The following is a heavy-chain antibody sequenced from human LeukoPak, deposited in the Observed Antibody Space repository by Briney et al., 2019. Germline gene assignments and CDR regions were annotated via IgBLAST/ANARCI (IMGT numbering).Heavy chain of an antibody. Sequence: SETLSLTCTVSGGSISSSSYYWGWIRQPPGTGLEWIGSIYYSGSTYYNPSLTSRVTISVDTSKNQFSLKLSSVTAADTAVYYCARDRYYYDSSGSTHAFDIWGQGTMVTVSS. CDR2: IYYSGST. V-gene: IGHV4-39*07. CDR1: GGSISSSSYY. CDR3: ARDRYYYDSSGSTHAFDI. D-gene: IGHD3-22*01. J-gene: IGHJ3*02.